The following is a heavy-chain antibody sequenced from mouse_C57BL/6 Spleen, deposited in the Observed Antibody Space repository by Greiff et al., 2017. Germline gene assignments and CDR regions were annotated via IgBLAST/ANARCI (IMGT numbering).Heavy chain of an antibody. V-gene: IGHV1-26*01. CDR3: ARGRYSNYLAWFAY. D-gene: IGHD2-5*01. CDR2: INPNNGGT. CDR1: GYTFTDYY. Sequence: EVQLQQSGPELVKPGASVKISCKASGYTFTDYYMNWVKQSHGKSLEWIGDINPNNGGTSYNQKFKGKATLTVDKSSSTAYMELRSLTSEDSAVYYCARGRYSNYLAWFAYWGQGTLVTVSA. J-gene: IGHJ3*01.